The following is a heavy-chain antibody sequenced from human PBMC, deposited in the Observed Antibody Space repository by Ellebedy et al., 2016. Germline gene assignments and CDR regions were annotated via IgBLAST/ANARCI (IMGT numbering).Heavy chain of an antibody. Sequence: ASVKVSCKTSGYTFTSYYIQWVRQAPGQGLEWMGLINPSLVTTIYAQKFQGRLSMTRDTSTNTVYMELSSLRSDDTAVYYCARSFCGAECSDRKLDYWGQGTLVTVPS. V-gene: IGHV1-46*01. CDR3: ARSFCGAECSDRKLDY. CDR2: INPSLVTT. J-gene: IGHJ4*02. D-gene: IGHD2-21*01. CDR1: GYTFTSYY.